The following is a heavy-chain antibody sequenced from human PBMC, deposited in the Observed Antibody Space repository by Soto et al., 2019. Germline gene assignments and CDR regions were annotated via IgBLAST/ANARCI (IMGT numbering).Heavy chain of an antibody. CDR3: ARTLLGSSWTFDY. J-gene: IGHJ4*02. V-gene: IGHV4-59*08. CDR1: GGSISSYY. Sequence: SETLSLTCTVSGGSISSYYWSWIRQPPGKGLEWIGYIYYSGSTNYNPSLKSRVTISVDTSKNQFSLKLSSVTAADTAVYYCARTLLGSSWTFDYWGQGTLVTVSS. D-gene: IGHD6-13*01. CDR2: IYYSGST.